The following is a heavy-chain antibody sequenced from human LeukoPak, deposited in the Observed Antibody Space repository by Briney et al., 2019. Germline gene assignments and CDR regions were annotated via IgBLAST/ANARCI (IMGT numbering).Heavy chain of an antibody. V-gene: IGHV1-46*01. CDR1: GYTFTGYY. Sequence: ASVKVSCKASGYTFTGYYMHWVRQAPGQGLEWMGIINPSGGSTSYAQKFQGRVTMTRDMSTSTVYMELSSLRSEDTAVYYCARGGGDYSNGYYYMDVWGKGTTVTVSS. J-gene: IGHJ6*03. D-gene: IGHD4-17*01. CDR3: ARGGGDYSNGYYYMDV. CDR2: INPSGGST.